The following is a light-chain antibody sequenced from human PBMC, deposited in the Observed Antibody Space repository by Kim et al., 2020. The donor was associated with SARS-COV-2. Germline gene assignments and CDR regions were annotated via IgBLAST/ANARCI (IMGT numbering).Light chain of an antibody. CDR1: QSISTY. V-gene: IGKV1-39*01. CDR2: GGS. CDR3: QQSYSTPLT. J-gene: IGKJ4*01. Sequence: DIQMTQSPSSLSASAGDRVTITCRASQSISTYLNWYQQKPGKAPKLLIYGGSSLQSGVPSRFSGSGSGTDFTLTISSLQPEDFATYYCQQSYSTPLTFGGGTKVEIK.